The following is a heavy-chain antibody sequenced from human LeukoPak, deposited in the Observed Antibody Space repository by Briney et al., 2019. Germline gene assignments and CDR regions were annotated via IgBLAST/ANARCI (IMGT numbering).Heavy chain of an antibody. CDR1: GFTFSSYG. D-gene: IGHD6-13*01. Sequence: PGGSLRLSCAASGFTFSSYGMHWVRQAPGKGLEWVAFIRYDGSNKYYADSVKGRFTISRDNSKNTLYLQMNSPRAEDTAVYYCAKDTAYSSSWYSPDYWGQGTLVTVSS. CDR3: AKDTAYSSSWYSPDY. J-gene: IGHJ4*02. V-gene: IGHV3-30*02. CDR2: IRYDGSNK.